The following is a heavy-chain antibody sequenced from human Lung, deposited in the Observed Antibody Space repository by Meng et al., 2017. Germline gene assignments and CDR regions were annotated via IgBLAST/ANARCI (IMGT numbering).Heavy chain of an antibody. CDR1: GFTFSSYA. CDR2: ISYDGSNK. Sequence: QPVGSGGGVVQPGWSLSFSCAASGFTFSSYAMHWGRQAPGKGLEWVAVISYDGSNKYYADSVKGRFTISRDNSKNTLYLQMNSLRAEDTVVYYCASGLDLFDYWGQGTLVTVSS. V-gene: IGHV3-30*01. J-gene: IGHJ4*02. CDR3: ASGLDLFDY. D-gene: IGHD6-19*01.